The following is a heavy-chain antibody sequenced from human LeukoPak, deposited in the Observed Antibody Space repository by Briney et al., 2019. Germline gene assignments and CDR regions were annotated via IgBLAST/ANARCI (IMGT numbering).Heavy chain of an antibody. J-gene: IGHJ4*02. D-gene: IGHD3-3*01. CDR2: VHLDGRT. CDR1: GGSVSSTNW. Sequence: PSETLSLTCAVSGGSVSSTNWWTWFRKPPGKGLVWIGEVHLDGRTNYNPSLTGRLTMSVDLYENHISLKLTSVTAADTAVYYCAREGGFYRPLDYSGQGTLVTVSS. V-gene: IGHV4-4*02. CDR3: AREGGFYRPLDY.